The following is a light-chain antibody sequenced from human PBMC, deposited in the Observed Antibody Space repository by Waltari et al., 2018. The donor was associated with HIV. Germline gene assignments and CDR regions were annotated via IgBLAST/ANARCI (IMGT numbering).Light chain of an antibody. CDR3: QQYCTTPPT. J-gene: IGKJ1*01. V-gene: IGKV4-1*01. CDR2: WAS. CDR1: QSVLFTSNKKNY. Sequence: DVVMTQSPDALVGFLGDRVTINCKSTQSVLFTSNKKNYLAWQQQKPGQPPRLLVYWASTRDAIVHTRISSSGSGTNIPPTISSLQAEYAAIYYCQQYCTTPPTFGQGTKVEI.